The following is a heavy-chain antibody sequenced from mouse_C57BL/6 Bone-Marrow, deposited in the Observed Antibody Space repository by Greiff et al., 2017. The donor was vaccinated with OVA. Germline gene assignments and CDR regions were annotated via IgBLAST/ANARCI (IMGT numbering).Heavy chain of an antibody. CDR3: ARWGTVEDFDV. J-gene: IGHJ1*03. CDR1: GFTFTDYY. V-gene: IGHV7-3*01. D-gene: IGHD1-1*01. CDR2: IRNKANGYTT. Sequence: VESGGGLVQPGGSLSLSCAASGFTFTDYYMSWVRQPPGKALEWLGFIRNKANGYTTEYSASVKGRFTISRDNSQSILYLQMNALRAEDSATYYCARWGTVEDFDVWGTGTTVTVSS.